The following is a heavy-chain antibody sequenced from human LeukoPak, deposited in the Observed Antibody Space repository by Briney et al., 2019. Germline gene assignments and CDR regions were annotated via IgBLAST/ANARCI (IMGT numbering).Heavy chain of an antibody. J-gene: IGHJ6*04. CDR1: GYTFTSYA. CDR2: INAGNGNT. V-gene: IGHV1-3*01. D-gene: IGHD4-17*01. Sequence: ASVEVSCKASGYTFTSYAMHWVRQAPGQRLEWMGWINAGNGNTKYSQKFQGRVTITRDTSASTAYMELSSLRSEDTAVYYCARGGPYGDASGMDVWGKGTTVTVSS. CDR3: ARGGPYGDASGMDV.